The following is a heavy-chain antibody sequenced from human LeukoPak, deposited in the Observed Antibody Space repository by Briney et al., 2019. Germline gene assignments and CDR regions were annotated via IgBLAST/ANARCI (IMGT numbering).Heavy chain of an antibody. V-gene: IGHV3-21*01. CDR1: GFTFSSYS. D-gene: IGHD2-15*01. Sequence: GGSLRLSCAASGFTFSSYSMNWVRQAPGKGLGWVSSISSSSSYIYYADSVKGRFTISRDNAKNSLYLQMNSLRAEDTAVYYCARVKVGGYFDYWGQGTLVIVSS. CDR3: ARVKVGGYFDY. J-gene: IGHJ4*02. CDR2: ISSSSSYI.